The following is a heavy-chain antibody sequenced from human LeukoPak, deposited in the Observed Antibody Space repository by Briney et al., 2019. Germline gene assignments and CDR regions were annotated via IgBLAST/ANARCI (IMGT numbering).Heavy chain of an antibody. D-gene: IGHD2-15*01. CDR3: AKEGCCSGGSCWIDY. V-gene: IGHV3-23*01. Sequence: GGSLRLSYSPSGFTFSSYWMSSVRQPPGKGLQWVSAISSIGGSTYYPHSVKGPPTISRDNSKNTLYLQMNSLRAEDTAVYYCAKEGCCSGGSCWIDYWGQGTLVTVSS. CDR1: GFTFSSYW. CDR2: ISSIGGST. J-gene: IGHJ4*02.